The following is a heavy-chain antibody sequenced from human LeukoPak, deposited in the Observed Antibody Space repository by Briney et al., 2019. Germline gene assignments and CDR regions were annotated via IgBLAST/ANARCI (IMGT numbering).Heavy chain of an antibody. D-gene: IGHD3-9*01. J-gene: IGHJ4*02. V-gene: IGHV1-69*13. CDR3: ARGRGLRYFDWQMEYYFDY. CDR1: GGTFSSYA. Sequence: SVKVSCKASGGTFSSYAISWVRQAPGQGLEWMGGIIPIFGTANYAQKFQGRVTITADESTSTAYMELSSLRSEDTAVYYCARGRGLRYFDWQMEYYFDYWGQGTLVTVSS. CDR2: IIPIFGTA.